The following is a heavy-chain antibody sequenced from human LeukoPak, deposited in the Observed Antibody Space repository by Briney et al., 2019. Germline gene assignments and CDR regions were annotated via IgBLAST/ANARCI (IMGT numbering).Heavy chain of an antibody. CDR3: AREWGMDV. J-gene: IGHJ6*02. CDR2: IKSDGTTT. V-gene: IGHV3-74*01. Sequence: GGSLRLSCAASGFTFSNYGMQWVRQVSGKGLVWVSRIKSDGTTTGHADFVKGRLTISRDNAKNTLYLQMNSLRAEDTAVYYCAREWGMDVWGQGTTVTVSS. CDR1: GFTFSNYG.